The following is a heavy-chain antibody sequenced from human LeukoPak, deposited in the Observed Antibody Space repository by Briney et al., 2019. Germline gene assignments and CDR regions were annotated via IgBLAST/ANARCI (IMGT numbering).Heavy chain of an antibody. J-gene: IGHJ4*02. CDR3: ARGGKYGSTLVDY. V-gene: IGHV3-21*01. CDR1: GFTFSSYS. Sequence: GGSLRLSCAASGFTFSSYSMNWVRQAPGKGLEWVSSISSSSSYIYYADSVKGRFTISRDNAKNSLYLQMNSLRVEDTAVYYCARGGKYGSTLVDYWGQGTLVTVSS. D-gene: IGHD3-10*01. CDR2: ISSSSSYI.